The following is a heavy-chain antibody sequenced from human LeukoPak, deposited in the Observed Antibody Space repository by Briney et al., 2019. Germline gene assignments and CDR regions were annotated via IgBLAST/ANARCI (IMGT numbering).Heavy chain of an antibody. CDR2: ISNDEIST. CDR1: GFTFSSYW. J-gene: IGHJ4*02. D-gene: IGHD6-13*01. CDR3: ARSSWPYYFDY. V-gene: IGHV3-74*03. Sequence: GRSLRLSCAASGFTFSSYWIHWVRQAPGMGLVWVSRISNDEISTTYADSVKGRFTISRDNAKNTVYLQMNTLRAKDTAVYYCARSSWPYYFDYWGQGTLVTVSS.